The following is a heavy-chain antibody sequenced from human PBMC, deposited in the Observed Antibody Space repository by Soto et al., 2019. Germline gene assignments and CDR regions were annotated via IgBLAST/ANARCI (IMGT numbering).Heavy chain of an antibody. D-gene: IGHD4-17*01. CDR2: INAGNGNT. CDR1: GYTFTSYA. J-gene: IGHJ4*02. Sequence: ASVKVSCKAFGYTFTSYAIHWVRQAPGQRLEWMGWINAGNGNTKYSQKLQGRVTMTRNASISTAYMELSSLRSEDTAVYYCARTLYGDNVDYWGQGTLVTVSS. CDR3: ARTLYGDNVDY. V-gene: IGHV1-3*01.